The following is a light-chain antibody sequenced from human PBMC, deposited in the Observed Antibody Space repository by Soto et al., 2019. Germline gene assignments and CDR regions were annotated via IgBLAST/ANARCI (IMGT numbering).Light chain of an antibody. Sequence: EIVLTQSPATLPLSPGERATLSCRASQSVSSYLAWYQQKPGQAPRLLIYDASNRATGIPARFSGSGSGTDFTLTISSLEPEDFAVYYCQQRSNWLTFGGGTKVDSK. V-gene: IGKV3-11*01. CDR1: QSVSSY. J-gene: IGKJ4*01. CDR3: QQRSNWLT. CDR2: DAS.